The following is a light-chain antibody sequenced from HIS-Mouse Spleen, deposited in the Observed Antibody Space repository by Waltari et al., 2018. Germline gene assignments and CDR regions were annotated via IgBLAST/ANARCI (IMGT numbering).Light chain of an antibody. J-gene: IGLJ3*02. CDR2: EGS. V-gene: IGLV2-23*01. CDR3: CSYAGSSTWV. CDR1: SSDVGGYNL. Sequence: QSALTQPASASGSPGQPITLSCTGTSSDVGGYNLVPWYQQHPGKAPKPMIYEGSKRPSGVSNRFSGSKSGNTASLTISGLQAEDEADYYCCSYAGSSTWVFGGGTKLTVL.